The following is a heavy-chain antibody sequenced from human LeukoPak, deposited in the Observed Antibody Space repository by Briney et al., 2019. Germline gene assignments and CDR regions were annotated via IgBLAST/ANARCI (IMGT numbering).Heavy chain of an antibody. J-gene: IGHJ5*02. CDR1: GYSFTSYW. CDR2: IYPVDSEI. D-gene: IGHD2-8*02. V-gene: IGHV5-51*01. CDR3: VKPAGTGRWFDP. Sequence: GESLKIACKASGYSFTSYWIGWVRQMPGQGLEWMGIIYPVDSEIRYSTSFEGQVSISADTSMNTAYLHWSSLKASDTAMYFCVKPAGTGRWFDPWGQGTLVTVSS.